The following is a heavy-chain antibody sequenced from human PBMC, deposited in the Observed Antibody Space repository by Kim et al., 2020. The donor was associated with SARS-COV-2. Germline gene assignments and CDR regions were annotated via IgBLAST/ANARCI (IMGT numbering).Heavy chain of an antibody. CDR2: VDWDDDK. J-gene: IGHJ4*02. CDR1: GFSLNTRGMC. V-gene: IGHV2-70*11. D-gene: IGHD2-2*01. Sequence: SGPTLVNPTLTLILTCTFSGFSLNTRGMCVSWIRQPPGKALEWLARVDWDDDKYYTTSLRTRLTISKDTSKNQVVLTMTNMDPVDTATYYCARIRGDCSSTSCQAAYFDYWGQGTLVTVSS. CDR3: ARIRGDCSSTSCQAAYFDY.